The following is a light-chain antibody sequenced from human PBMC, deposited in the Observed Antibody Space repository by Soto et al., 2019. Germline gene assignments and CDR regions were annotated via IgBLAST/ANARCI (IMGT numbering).Light chain of an antibody. Sequence: EVELTQSPATLSLSPGETATLSCRASQSVDNFLAWYQQRPGQPPRLLIFDSSNRATGVPVRFSGSGSGTVFTLTIGSLEPEDSAVYYCXXXXHWPPITFGQGTRLEIK. CDR3: XXXXHWPPIT. V-gene: IGKV3-11*01. CDR1: QSVDNF. CDR2: DSS. J-gene: IGKJ5*01.